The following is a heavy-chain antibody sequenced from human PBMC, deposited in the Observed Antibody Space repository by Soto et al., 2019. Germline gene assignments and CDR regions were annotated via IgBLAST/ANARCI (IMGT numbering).Heavy chain of an antibody. CDR2: ISWNSGSI. CDR3: AKSTGGDYFNYYYGMDV. V-gene: IGHV3-9*01. CDR1: GFTFDDYA. J-gene: IGHJ6*02. D-gene: IGHD4-17*01. Sequence: LRLSCAASGFTFDDYAMHWVRQAPGKGLEWVSGISWNSGSIGYADSVKGRFTISRDNAKNSLYLQMNSLRAEDTALYYCAKSTGGDYFNYYYGMDVWGQGTTVTVSS.